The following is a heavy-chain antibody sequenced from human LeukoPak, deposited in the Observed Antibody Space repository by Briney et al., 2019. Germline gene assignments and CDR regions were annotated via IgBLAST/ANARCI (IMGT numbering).Heavy chain of an antibody. Sequence: GGSLRLSCAASGFTFSSYAMSWVRQAPGKGLEWVSAISGSGGSTYYADSVKGRFTISRDNSKSTLYLQMNSLRAEDTAVYYCAKLYFYDILTGYFDYWGQGTLVTVSS. V-gene: IGHV3-23*01. J-gene: IGHJ4*02. CDR1: GFTFSSYA. D-gene: IGHD3-9*01. CDR2: ISGSGGST. CDR3: AKLYFYDILTGYFDY.